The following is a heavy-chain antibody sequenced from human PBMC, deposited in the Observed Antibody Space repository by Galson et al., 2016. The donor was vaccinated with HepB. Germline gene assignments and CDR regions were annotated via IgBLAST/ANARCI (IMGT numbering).Heavy chain of an antibody. V-gene: IGHV3-30*18. J-gene: IGHJ6*03. D-gene: IGHD3-10*01. CDR2: ISYDGSYK. Sequence: VRQAPGKGLEWVAVISYDGSYKYYADSVKGRFTISRDNSKHTLYLQMNSLRAEDTAVYYCAKDGHPSPIGGSGTFFSYYQYYYVDVWGKGTTVTVSS. CDR3: AKDGHPSPIGGSGTFFSYYQYYYVDV.